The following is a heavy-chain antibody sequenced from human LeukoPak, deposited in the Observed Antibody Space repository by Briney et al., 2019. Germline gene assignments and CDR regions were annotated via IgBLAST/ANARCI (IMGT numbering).Heavy chain of an antibody. CDR2: ISGSGGST. CDR1: GFTFSSYG. CDR3: AKDVVARGPAAADY. V-gene: IGHV3-23*01. Sequence: PGGSLRLSCAASGFTFSSYGMSWVRQAPGKGLEWVSAISGSGGSTYYADSVKGRFTISRDNSKNTLYLQMSSLRAEDTAVYYCAKDVVARGPAAADYWGQGTLVTVSS. D-gene: IGHD2-2*01. J-gene: IGHJ4*02.